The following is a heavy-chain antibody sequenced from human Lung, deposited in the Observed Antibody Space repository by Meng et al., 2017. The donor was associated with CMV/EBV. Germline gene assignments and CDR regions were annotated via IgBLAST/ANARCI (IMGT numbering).Heavy chain of an antibody. D-gene: IGHD3-10*01. V-gene: IGHV4-59*01. CDR2: IYYSGST. J-gene: IGHJ6*02. CDR3: ARGSGYYGSGSYYSRYYYGMDV. Sequence: GSLRLSCAVSGGSSSSYYWSWIRQPPGKRLEWIGYIYYSGSTSYNPSLKSRVTISVDTSKNQFSLKLSSVTAADTAVYYCARGSGYYGSGSYYSRYYYGMDVWGQGXTVTVSS. CDR1: GGSSSSYY.